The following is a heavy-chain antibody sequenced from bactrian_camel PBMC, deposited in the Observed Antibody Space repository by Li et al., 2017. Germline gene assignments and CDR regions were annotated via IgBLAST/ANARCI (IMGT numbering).Heavy chain of an antibody. Sequence: VQLVESGGSSVQAGGSLRLSCAASGYTSSMGWFRQGPGKEREGVAAIYTGGGATYYADSVKGRFTISQDNAKNTVYLQMNSLKPEDTAQYYCAARLQLSCGNFDRSLYKDWGQGTQVTVS. D-gene: IGHD7*01. J-gene: IGHJ4*01. V-gene: IGHV3S40*01. CDR2: IYTGGGAT. CDR3: AARLQLSCGNFDRSLYKD. CDR1: GYTSS.